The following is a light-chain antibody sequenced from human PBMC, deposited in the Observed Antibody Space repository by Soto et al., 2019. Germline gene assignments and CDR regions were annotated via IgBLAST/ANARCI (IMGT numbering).Light chain of an antibody. CDR1: SSNIGGYNV. J-gene: IGLJ1*01. CDR3: CSYVGATTYV. CDR2: EGI. V-gene: IGLV2-23*01. Sequence: QSALTQPASVSVSPGQSITISCSGTSSNIGGYNVVSCYQQHPWKAPKVIVYEGIKRPSGVSDRFSGSTSGSTASLTISGLQAEEEAQYYCCSYVGATTYVFGSGTKATVL.